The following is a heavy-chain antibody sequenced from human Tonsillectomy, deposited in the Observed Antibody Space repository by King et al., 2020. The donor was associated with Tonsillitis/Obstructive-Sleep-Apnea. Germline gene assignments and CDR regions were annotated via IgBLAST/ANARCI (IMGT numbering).Heavy chain of an antibody. CDR3: ARGGTTFLNWFNP. CDR2: SYYSGGT. D-gene: IGHD4-17*01. Sequence: QLQESGPGLVKPSETLSLTCTVSAGSISGYYWSWIRQPPGKGLEWIGDSYYSGGTNYNPSLKSRVTISVDTAKNQFSLKLRSVTAADTAVYYCARGGTTFLNWFNPWGQGTLVTVSP. J-gene: IGHJ5*02. CDR1: AGSISGYY. V-gene: IGHV4-59*01.